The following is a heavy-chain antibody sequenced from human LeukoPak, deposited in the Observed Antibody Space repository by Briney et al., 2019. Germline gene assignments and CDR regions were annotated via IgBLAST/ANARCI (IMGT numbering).Heavy chain of an antibody. D-gene: IGHD1-26*01. CDR2: ISYDGSNK. CDR1: GFTFSSYA. Sequence: GGSLRLSCAASGFTFSSYAMHWVRQAPGKGLEWVAVISYDGSNKYYADSVKGRFTISRDNSKNTLYLQMNSLRAEDTAVYYCAGASGSDYGGGYNWFDPWGQGTLVTVSS. CDR3: AGASGSDYGGGYNWFDP. V-gene: IGHV3-30-3*01. J-gene: IGHJ5*02.